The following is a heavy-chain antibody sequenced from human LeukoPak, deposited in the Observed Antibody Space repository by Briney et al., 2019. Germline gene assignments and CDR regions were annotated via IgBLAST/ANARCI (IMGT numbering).Heavy chain of an antibody. CDR3: ARDDDYDILTGYYYYYGMDV. D-gene: IGHD3-9*01. CDR1: GYHFTSYA. CDR2: INPGNGNT. V-gene: IGHV1-3*01. Sequence: GASVKVSCKGSGYHFTSYAMHWVRQPPGQRLWWMGWINPGNGNTKYSQKFQGRVTITRDTSARTAYMELSSLRTEDTAVYYCARDDDYDILTGYYYYYGMDVWGQGTTVTVSS. J-gene: IGHJ6*02.